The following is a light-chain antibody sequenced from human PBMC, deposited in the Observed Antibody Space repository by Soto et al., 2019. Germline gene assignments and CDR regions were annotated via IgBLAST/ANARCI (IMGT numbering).Light chain of an antibody. J-gene: IGKJ3*01. CDR2: DAS. Sequence: EDVLTQSPAILSLSPGERATLSCRASQGIGNYLAWYQQKPGQAPRLLIYDASNRATGIPARFSGSGSDTDFTLTIDSLEPEDSAVYYCQQRNFGPLTFGPGTRVEIK. CDR1: QGIGNY. CDR3: QQRNFGPLT. V-gene: IGKV3D-11*01.